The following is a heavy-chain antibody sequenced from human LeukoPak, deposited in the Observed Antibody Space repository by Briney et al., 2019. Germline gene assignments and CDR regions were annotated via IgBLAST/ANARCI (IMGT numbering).Heavy chain of an antibody. J-gene: IGHJ6*03. V-gene: IGHV3-66*02. Sequence: PGGSLRLSCAASGFTVSSNYMSWVRQAPGKGLEWVSVIYSGGSTYYADPVKGRFTISRDNSKNTLYLQMNSLRAEDTAVYYCANDPKATAGQHHFHHMDVRGKGTTVTVSS. CDR2: IYSGGST. CDR3: ANDPKATAGQHHFHHMDV. D-gene: IGHD6-13*01. CDR1: GFTVSSNY.